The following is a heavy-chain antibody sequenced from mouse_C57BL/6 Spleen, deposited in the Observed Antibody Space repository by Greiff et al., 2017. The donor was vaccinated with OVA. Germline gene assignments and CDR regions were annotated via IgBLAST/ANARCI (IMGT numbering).Heavy chain of an antibody. Sequence: EVKLEESGGGLVQPGGSMKLSCVASGFTFSNYWMNWVRQSPEKGLEWVAQIRLKSDNYATHYAESVKGRFTISRDDSKSSVYLQMNNLRAEDTGIYYCTGQEDYDNYAMDYWGQGTSVTVSS. V-gene: IGHV6-3*01. CDR3: TGQEDYDNYAMDY. CDR2: IRLKSDNYAT. CDR1: GFTFSNYW. J-gene: IGHJ4*01. D-gene: IGHD2-4*01.